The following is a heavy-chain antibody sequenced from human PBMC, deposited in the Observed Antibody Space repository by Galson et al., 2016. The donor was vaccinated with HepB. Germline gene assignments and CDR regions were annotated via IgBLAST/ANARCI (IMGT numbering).Heavy chain of an antibody. J-gene: IGHJ4*02. V-gene: IGHV3-15*07. D-gene: IGHD6-13*01. CDR1: GFTFSNAW. Sequence: SLRLSCAASGFTFSNAWMNWVRQAPGKGLEWVGRIKSKTDGGTTDYAAPVKGRFTISRDDSKNTLYLQMNSLRDEDTAMYYCKTAAVGPSASDYWGQGTLVTVSS. CDR3: KTAAVGPSASDY. CDR2: IKSKTDGGTT.